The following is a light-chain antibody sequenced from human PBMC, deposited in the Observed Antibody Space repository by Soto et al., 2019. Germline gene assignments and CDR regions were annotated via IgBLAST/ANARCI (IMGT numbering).Light chain of an antibody. J-gene: IGLJ2*01. CDR1: NIGSKS. Sequence: SYELTQPPSVSVAPGKTARITCGGNNIGSKSVHWYQQKPGQAPVLVIYYDSDRPSGIPERFSGSNSGNTATLTISRVEVGDEADYYCQVWDSSSGLVVFGGGTKLTVL. CDR3: QVWDSSSGLVV. V-gene: IGLV3-21*04. CDR2: YDS.